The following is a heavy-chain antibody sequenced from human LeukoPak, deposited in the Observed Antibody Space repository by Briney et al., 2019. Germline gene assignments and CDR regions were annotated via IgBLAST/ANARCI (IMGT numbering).Heavy chain of an antibody. CDR1: GYTFTSYG. V-gene: IGHV1-18*01. Sequence: ASVTVSCKASGYTFTSYGISWVRQAPGQGLEWMGWISAYNGNTNYAQKLQGRVTMTTDTSTSTAYMELRSLRSDDTAVYYCARDDCGGDCSTIGWFDRWGQGTLVTVSS. D-gene: IGHD2-21*02. J-gene: IGHJ5*02. CDR2: ISAYNGNT. CDR3: ARDDCGGDCSTIGWFDR.